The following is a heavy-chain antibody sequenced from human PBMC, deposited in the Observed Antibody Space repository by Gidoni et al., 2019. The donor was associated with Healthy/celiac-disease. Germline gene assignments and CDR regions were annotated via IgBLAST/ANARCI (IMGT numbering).Heavy chain of an antibody. J-gene: IGHJ6*02. V-gene: IGHV1-46*01. Sequence: QVQLVQSGAEVKKPWASVKVSCKASGYTFTSYYMHWVRQAPGQGLEWMGIINPSGGSTSYAQKFQGRVTMTRDTSTSTVYMELSSLRSEDTAVYYCARAVPGPTHTPFYGMDVWGQGTTVTVSS. D-gene: IGHD2-15*01. CDR3: ARAVPGPTHTPFYGMDV. CDR1: GYTFTSYY. CDR2: INPSGGST.